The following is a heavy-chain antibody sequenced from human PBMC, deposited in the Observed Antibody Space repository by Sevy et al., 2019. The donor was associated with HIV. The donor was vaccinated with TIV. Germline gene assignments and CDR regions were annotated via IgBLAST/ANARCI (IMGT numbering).Heavy chain of an antibody. CDR2: MRSKPFAGST. D-gene: IGHD5-18*01. J-gene: IGHJ4*02. CDR3: IRGRLLGYTAMVPDY. CDR1: GFTLGDYA. Sequence: GGSLRLSCTTSGFTLGDYAMNWVRQAPGKGLEWVGFMRSKPFAGSTEYAASVKGRFTISTDDSEASAHLQMNSLRTEDTGVYHCIRGRLLGYTAMVPDYWGQGTLVTVSS. V-gene: IGHV3-49*04.